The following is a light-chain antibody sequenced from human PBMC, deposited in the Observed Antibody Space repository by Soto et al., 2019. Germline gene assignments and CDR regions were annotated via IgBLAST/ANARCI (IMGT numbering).Light chain of an antibody. CDR2: GAS. CDR1: QSIRRY. V-gene: IGKV1-5*01. CDR3: QHYYSYPQT. J-gene: IGKJ1*01. Sequence: DIQMTQSPPTLSASVGDRVTITCRASQSIRRYLAWYQQIPGKAPKLLIYGASTLQSGVPSRFSGSGSGTEFTLTISSLQPEDFGTYFCQHYYSYPQTFGQGTKVEIK.